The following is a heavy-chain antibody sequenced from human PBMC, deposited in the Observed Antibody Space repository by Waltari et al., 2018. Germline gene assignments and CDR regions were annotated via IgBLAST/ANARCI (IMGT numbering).Heavy chain of an antibody. J-gene: IGHJ4*02. D-gene: IGHD6-6*01. CDR2: ISASSTYI. V-gene: IGHV3-21*01. CDR3: ASGYSSSSLDY. Sequence: EVQLVESGGGLVKPGGSLRLSCAASGFTFSLSNMNWVRQAPGKGLEWVSSISASSTYIYYADSMKGRFTISRDNAKNSLYLQMNSLRAEDTAVYYCASGYSSSSLDYWGQGTLVTVSS. CDR1: GFTFSLSN.